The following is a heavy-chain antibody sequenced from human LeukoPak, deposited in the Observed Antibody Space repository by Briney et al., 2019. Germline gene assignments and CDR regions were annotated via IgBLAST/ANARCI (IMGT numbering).Heavy chain of an antibody. D-gene: IGHD1-1*01. CDR2: ISWDGGTT. CDR1: GFTFDDYT. CDR3: AKASLKGTGTTLDY. V-gene: IGHV3-43*01. Sequence: GGSLRLSCAASGFTFDDYTLHWVRQAPGKGLEWVSLISWDGGTTYYADSVKGRFTIARDNSKNSLVLQMNSLRTEDSALYYCAKASLKGTGTTLDYWGQGTLATVSS. J-gene: IGHJ4*02.